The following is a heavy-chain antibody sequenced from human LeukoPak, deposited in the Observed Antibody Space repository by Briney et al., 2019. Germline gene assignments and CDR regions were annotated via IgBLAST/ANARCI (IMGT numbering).Heavy chain of an antibody. CDR1: GGSISSYY. Sequence: SETLSLTCTVSGGSISSYYWSWIRQPPGKGLEWIGYIYYSGSTSYNPSLKSRVTISVDTSKNQFSLKLSSVTAADTAVYYCARVLLRLGESHFDYWGQGTLVTVSS. CDR2: IYYSGST. V-gene: IGHV4-59*01. CDR3: ARVLLRLGESHFDY. D-gene: IGHD3-16*01. J-gene: IGHJ4*02.